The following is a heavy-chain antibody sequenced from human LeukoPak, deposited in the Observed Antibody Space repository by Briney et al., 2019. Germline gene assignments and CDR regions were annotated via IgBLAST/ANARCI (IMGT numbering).Heavy chain of an antibody. CDR1: GFTFTNAW. V-gene: IGHV3-15*01. J-gene: IGHJ4*02. D-gene: IGHD3-22*01. Sequence: GGSLRLSCAASGFTFTNAWMNWVRQAPGKGLEWLGRIKSKADGGISDYAEPVKGRFTFSRDDSKNTLYLLMNGLKTEDTAVYYCTTTYHYDSSPGSFDYWGQGTLVTVSS. CDR2: IKSKADGGIS. CDR3: TTTYHYDSSPGSFDY.